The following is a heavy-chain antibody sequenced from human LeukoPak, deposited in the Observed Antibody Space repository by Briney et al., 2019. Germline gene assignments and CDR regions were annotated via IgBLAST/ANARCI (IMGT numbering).Heavy chain of an antibody. V-gene: IGHV3-23*01. D-gene: IGHD3-10*01. CDR1: GFTFSSYA. J-gene: IGHJ4*02. CDR2: ISGSGGST. CDR3: AKSVGYYGSGSYYLPGY. Sequence: GGSLRLSCAASGFTFSSYAMSWVRQAPGKGLEWVSAISGSGGSTYYADSVKGRFTISRDNSKNTLYLQMNSLRAEDTAVYYCAKSVGYYGSGSYYLPGYWGQGTLVTVSS.